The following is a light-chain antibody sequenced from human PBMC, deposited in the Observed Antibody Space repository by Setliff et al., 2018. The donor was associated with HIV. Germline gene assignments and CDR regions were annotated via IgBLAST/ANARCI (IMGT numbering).Light chain of an antibody. CDR2: EVS. CDR1: SSDVGGYNY. V-gene: IGLV2-14*01. Sequence: QSALAQPASVSGSPGQSITISCTGTSSDVGGYNYVSWYQQHPGKAPKLMISEVSNRPSGVSNRFSGSKSDNTASLTISGLQAEDEADYFCSSFTTTTTLVFGTGTKGTVL. J-gene: IGLJ1*01. CDR3: SSFTTTTTLV.